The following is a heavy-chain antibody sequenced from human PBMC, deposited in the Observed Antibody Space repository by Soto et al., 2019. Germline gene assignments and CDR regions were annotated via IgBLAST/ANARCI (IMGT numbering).Heavy chain of an antibody. D-gene: IGHD4-4*01. V-gene: IGHV3-30-3*01. CDR1: GFTFSSYA. CDR3: ARTGMTTDGMDV. J-gene: IGHJ6*02. Sequence: GGSLRLSCAASGFTFSSYAMHWVRQAPGKGLEWVAVISYDGSNKYYADSVKGRFTISRDNSKNTLYLQMNSLRAEDAAVYCGARTGMTTDGMDVWGQGTTVTVSS. CDR2: ISYDGSNK.